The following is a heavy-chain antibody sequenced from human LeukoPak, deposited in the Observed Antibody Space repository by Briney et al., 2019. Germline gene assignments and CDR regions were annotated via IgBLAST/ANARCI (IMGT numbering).Heavy chain of an antibody. V-gene: IGHV1-69*06. Sequence: SVKVSCKASGGTFSSYAICWVRQAPGQGLEWMGGIIPIFGTANYAQKFQGRVTITADKSTSTAYMELSSLRSEDTAVYYCARDGSGSYYSNRFDPWGQGTLVTVSS. CDR1: GGTFSSYA. D-gene: IGHD1-26*01. CDR2: IIPIFGTA. J-gene: IGHJ5*02. CDR3: ARDGSGSYYSNRFDP.